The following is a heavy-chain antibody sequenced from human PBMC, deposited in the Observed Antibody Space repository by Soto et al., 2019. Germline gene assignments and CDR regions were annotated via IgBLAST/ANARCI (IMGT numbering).Heavy chain of an antibody. Sequence: EVQLVESGGGLVQPGGSLRLSCAASGFTFSDHYMDWVRQAPGKGLEWVGRIRNKANSYTTEYAASVKGRFTISRDDSKNSLYLQMNSLKAEDTAVYYCFRVLGEFYYFDYWGQGSLVTVSS. CDR2: IRNKANSYTT. CDR1: GFTFSDHY. D-gene: IGHD3-16*01. J-gene: IGHJ4*02. CDR3: FRVLGEFYYFDY. V-gene: IGHV3-72*01.